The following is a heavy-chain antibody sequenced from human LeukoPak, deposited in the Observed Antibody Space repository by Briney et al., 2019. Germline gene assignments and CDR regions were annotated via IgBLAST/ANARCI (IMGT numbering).Heavy chain of an antibody. Sequence: SETLSLTCAVYGGSLSGYYWSWIRQPPGKGLEWIGEINHSGSTNYNPSLKSRVTISVDTSKNQFSLKLSSVTAADTAVYYCARGPGFYYYYGMDVWGQGTTVTVSS. J-gene: IGHJ6*02. V-gene: IGHV4-34*01. CDR3: ARGPGFYYYYGMDV. D-gene: IGHD3-10*01. CDR2: INHSGST. CDR1: GGSLSGYY.